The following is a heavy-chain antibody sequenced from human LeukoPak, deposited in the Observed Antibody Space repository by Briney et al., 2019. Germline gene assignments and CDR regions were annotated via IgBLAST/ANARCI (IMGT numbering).Heavy chain of an antibody. CDR3: ARDGLSGVGAYYYYYYMDV. CDR2: TSYDGSNK. J-gene: IGHJ6*03. Sequence: GGSLRLSCAASGFTFSSYWMSWVRQAPGKGLEWVAVTSYDGSNKYYADSVKGRFTISRDNSKNTLYLQMNSLRAEDTAVYYCARDGLSGVGAYYYYYYMDVWGKGTTVTVSS. CDR1: GFTFSSYW. V-gene: IGHV3-30*03. D-gene: IGHD1-26*01.